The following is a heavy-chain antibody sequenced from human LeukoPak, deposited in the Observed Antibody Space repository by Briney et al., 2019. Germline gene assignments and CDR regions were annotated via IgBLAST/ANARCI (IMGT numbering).Heavy chain of an antibody. Sequence: PGGSLRLSCAASGFTVSSNYMSWVRQAPGKGLEWVSVIYSGGSTYYADSVKGRFTISRDNSKNTLYLQMNSLRAEDTAVYYCAKDMYYYDSSGYYRFLNYFDYWGQGTLVTVSS. CDR3: AKDMYYYDSSGYYRFLNYFDY. J-gene: IGHJ4*02. CDR1: GFTVSSNY. V-gene: IGHV3-53*01. CDR2: IYSGGST. D-gene: IGHD3-22*01.